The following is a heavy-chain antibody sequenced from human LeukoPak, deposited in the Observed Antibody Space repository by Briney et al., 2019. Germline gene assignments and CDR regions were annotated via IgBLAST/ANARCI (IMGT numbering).Heavy chain of an antibody. CDR3: ARDNGGTRDAFDI. CDR2: IIPILGIA. J-gene: IGHJ3*02. Sequence: SVKVSCKASGGTFSSYAISWVRQAPGQGLEWMGRIIPILGIANYAQKFQGRVTITADKSTSTAYMELSSLRSEDTAVYYCARDNGGTRDAFDIWGQGTMVTVSS. CDR1: GGTFSSYA. D-gene: IGHD2-15*01. V-gene: IGHV1-69*04.